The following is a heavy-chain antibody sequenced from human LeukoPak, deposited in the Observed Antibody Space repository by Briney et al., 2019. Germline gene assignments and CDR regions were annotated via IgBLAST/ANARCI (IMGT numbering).Heavy chain of an antibody. Sequence: ASVTVSFKASGYTFTIYAMNWVRQAPGQGLEWMGWINTNTGNPTYAQGFTGRFVFSLDTSVSTAYLQISSLKAEDTAVYYCARDYIWYSNDYYYYYMDVWGKGTTVTVSS. D-gene: IGHD4-11*01. J-gene: IGHJ6*03. V-gene: IGHV7-4-1*02. CDR1: GYTFTIYA. CDR3: ARDYIWYSNDYYYYYMDV. CDR2: INTNTGNP.